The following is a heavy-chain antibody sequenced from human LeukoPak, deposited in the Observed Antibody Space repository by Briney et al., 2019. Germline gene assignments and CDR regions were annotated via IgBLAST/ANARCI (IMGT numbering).Heavy chain of an antibody. D-gene: IGHD6-19*01. CDR2: ISAYNGNT. V-gene: IGHV1-18*04. CDR3: ARDPGSGWYDPHFPYFDY. Sequence: ASVKVSCKASGYTFTGYYMHWVRQAPGQGLEWMGWISAYNGNTNYAQKLQGRVTMTTDTSTSTAYMELRSLRSDDTAVYYCARDPGSGWYDPHFPYFDYWGQGTLVTVSS. CDR1: GYTFTGYY. J-gene: IGHJ4*02.